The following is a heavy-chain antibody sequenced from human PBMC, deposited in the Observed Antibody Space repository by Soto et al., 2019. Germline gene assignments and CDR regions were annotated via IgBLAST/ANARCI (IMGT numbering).Heavy chain of an antibody. CDR1: GFTFSDHY. J-gene: IGHJ6*02. CDR2: TRNKANSYTT. CDR3: ARGSSGSSGYYYGLDV. D-gene: IGHD3-10*01. V-gene: IGHV3-72*01. Sequence: EVQLVESGGGLVQPGGSLRLSCAASGFTFSDHYMDWVRQAPGKGLEWVGRTRNKANSYTTEYAASVKGRFTVSRDDSKXXLYLQMNSLKVEDAAVYYCARGSSGSSGYYYGLDVWGQGTTVTVSS.